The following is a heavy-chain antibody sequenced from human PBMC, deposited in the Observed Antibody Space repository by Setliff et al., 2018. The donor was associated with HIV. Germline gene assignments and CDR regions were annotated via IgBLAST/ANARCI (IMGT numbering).Heavy chain of an antibody. CDR1: GYTFTNFG. J-gene: IGHJ6*02. Sequence: ASVKVSCKTSGYTFTNFGISWVRQAPGHGLEWMGWISPNFGHTNYAQNFHGRITLTVDTSTSRAYMELRSLRSDDTAVYFCARLGSGWSDSYYYAMDVWGQGTTVTVAS. D-gene: IGHD6-19*01. CDR3: ARLGSGWSDSYYYAMDV. CDR2: ISPNFGHT. V-gene: IGHV1-18*01.